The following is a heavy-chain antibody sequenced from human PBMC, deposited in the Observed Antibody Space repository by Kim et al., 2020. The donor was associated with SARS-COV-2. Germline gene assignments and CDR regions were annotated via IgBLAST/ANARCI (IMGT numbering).Heavy chain of an antibody. V-gene: IGHV4-39*01. J-gene: IGHJ5*02. CDR2: IYYSGST. CDR1: GGSISSSSYY. D-gene: IGHD6-6*01. CDR3: ARHELDSSSSSIWFDP. Sequence: SETLSLTCTVSGGSISSSSYYWGWIRQPPGKGLEWIGSIYYSGSTYYNPSLKSRVTISVDTSKNQFSLKLSSVTAADTAVYYCARHELDSSSSSIWFDPWGQGTLVTVSS.